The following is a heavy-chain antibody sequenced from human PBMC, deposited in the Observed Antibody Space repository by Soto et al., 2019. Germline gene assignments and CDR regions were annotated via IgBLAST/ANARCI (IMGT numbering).Heavy chain of an antibody. Sequence: QVQLQESGPGLVKPSQTLSLTCTVSGGSISSGGYYWSWIRQHPGKGLEWIGCIYYSGSTYYNPSLQSRVTISVDTSKNQFSLKLSSVTAADTAVYYCARTTSVLRYFADAFDIWGQGTMVTVSS. CDR2: IYYSGST. V-gene: IGHV4-31*03. CDR1: GGSISSGGYY. D-gene: IGHD3-9*01. CDR3: ARTTSVLRYFADAFDI. J-gene: IGHJ3*02.